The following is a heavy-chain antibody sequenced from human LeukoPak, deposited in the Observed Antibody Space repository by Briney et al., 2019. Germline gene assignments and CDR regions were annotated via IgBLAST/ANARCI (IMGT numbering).Heavy chain of an antibody. Sequence: SVKVSCKASGGTFSSYAISWVRQAPGQGLEWMGGIIPIFGTASYAQKFQGRVTITADESTSTAYMELNSLRSEDTAVYYCAGACSSTSRYHYYGMDVWGQGTTVTVSS. D-gene: IGHD2-2*01. J-gene: IGHJ6*02. CDR2: IIPIFGTA. V-gene: IGHV1-69*13. CDR1: GGTFSSYA. CDR3: AGACSSTSRYHYYGMDV.